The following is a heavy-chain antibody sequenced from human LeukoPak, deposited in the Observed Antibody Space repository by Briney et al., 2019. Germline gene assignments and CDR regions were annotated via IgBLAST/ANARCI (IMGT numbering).Heavy chain of an antibody. V-gene: IGHV3-66*01. CDR1: GFTVSSNY. D-gene: IGHD2-21*02. J-gene: IGHJ4*02. Sequence: PGGSLRLSCEASGFTVSSNYMSWVRQAPGKGLEWVSVIYSNGNTYYADSVKGRFTISRDISKNTLYLQMNSLRAEDTAVYYCAKDHVVVVTAIRHGYFDYWGQGTLVTVSS. CDR3: AKDHVVVVTAIRHGYFDY. CDR2: IYSNGNT.